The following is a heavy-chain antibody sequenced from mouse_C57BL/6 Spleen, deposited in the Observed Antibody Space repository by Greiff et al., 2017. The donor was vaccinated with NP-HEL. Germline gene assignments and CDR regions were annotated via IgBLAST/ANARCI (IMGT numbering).Heavy chain of an antibody. J-gene: IGHJ1*03. CDR2: IDPSDSYT. CDR3: ARRRNVYYGSSYWYFDV. CDR1: GYTFTSYW. D-gene: IGHD1-1*01. Sequence: QVQLKESGAELVMPGASVKLSCKASGYTFTSYWMHWVKQRPGQGLEWIGEIDPSDSYTNYNQKFKGKSTLTVDKSSSTAYMQLSSLTSEDSAVYYCARRRNVYYGSSYWYFDVWGTGTTVTVSS. V-gene: IGHV1-69*01.